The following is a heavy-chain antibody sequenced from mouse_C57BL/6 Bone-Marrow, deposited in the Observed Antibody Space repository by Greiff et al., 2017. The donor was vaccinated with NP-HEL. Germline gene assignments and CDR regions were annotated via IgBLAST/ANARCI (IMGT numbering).Heavy chain of an antibody. J-gene: IGHJ3*01. CDR1: GYTFTSYW. Sequence: VQLQQSGTVLARPGASVKMSCKTSGYTFTSYWMHWVKQRPGQGLEWIGAIYPGNSDTSYNQKFKGKAKLTAVTSASTAYMELSSLTNEDSAVYYCTITTVVANRAWFAYWGQGTLVTVSA. V-gene: IGHV1-5*01. D-gene: IGHD1-1*01. CDR3: TITTVVANRAWFAY. CDR2: IYPGNSDT.